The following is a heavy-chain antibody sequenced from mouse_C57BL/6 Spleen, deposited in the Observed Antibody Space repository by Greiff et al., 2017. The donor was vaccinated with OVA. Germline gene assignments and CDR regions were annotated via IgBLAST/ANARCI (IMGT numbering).Heavy chain of an antibody. D-gene: IGHD2-4*01. CDR3: ARDDYANFDY. CDR1: GFTFSSYG. V-gene: IGHV5-6*01. CDR2: ISSGGSYT. Sequence: EVMLVESGGDLVKPGGSLKLSCAASGFTFSSYGMSWVRQTPDKRLEWVATISSGGSYTYYPDSVKGRFTISRDNAKNTLYLQMSSLKSEDTAMYYCARDDYANFDYWGQSTTLTVSS. J-gene: IGHJ2*01.